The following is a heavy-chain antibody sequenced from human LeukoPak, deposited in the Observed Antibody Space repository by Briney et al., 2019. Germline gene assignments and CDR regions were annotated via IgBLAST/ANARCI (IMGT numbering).Heavy chain of an antibody. V-gene: IGHV3-33*06. J-gene: IGHJ6*02. CDR2: IWYDGSNK. CDR3: AKGTLRGSSNWYHHGMDV. D-gene: IGHD6-13*01. CDR1: GFTFSTYG. Sequence: SGGSLRLSCAASGFTFSTYGMHWVRQAPGKGLEWVAVIWYDGSNKYYADSVKGRFTISRDNSKNTLYLQMNSLRAEDTAVYYCAKGTLRGSSNWYHHGMDVWGQGTTVTVSS.